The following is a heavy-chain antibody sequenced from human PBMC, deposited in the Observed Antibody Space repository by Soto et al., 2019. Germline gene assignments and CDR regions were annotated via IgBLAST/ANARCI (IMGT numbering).Heavy chain of an antibody. Sequence: EVQLLESGGGLVQPGGSLRLSCAASGFTFSSYAMSWVRQAPGKGLEWVSAISGSGGSTYYADSVKGRFTISRDNSKSTLYLQMNSLGAEDTAVYYCAKDGLGYCITTSCLGPDYWGQGTLVTVSS. CDR2: ISGSGGST. D-gene: IGHD2-2*01. CDR3: AKDGLGYCITTSCLGPDY. V-gene: IGHV3-23*01. J-gene: IGHJ4*02. CDR1: GFTFSSYA.